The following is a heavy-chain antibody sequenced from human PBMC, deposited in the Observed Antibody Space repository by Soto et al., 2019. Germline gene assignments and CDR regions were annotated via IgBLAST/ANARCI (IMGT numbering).Heavy chain of an antibody. Sequence: PSETLSLTCAVSGGSISSDNWWSWVRQPPGKGLEWIGEIYHSGSTKYGPSLKSRDTISVDKSKNQLALKLSSVTAADTAVYYCAKMGPGSFDPWGQGTLVTVSS. CDR1: GGSISSDNW. CDR2: IYHSGST. J-gene: IGHJ5*02. V-gene: IGHV4-4*02. CDR3: AKMGPGSFDP. D-gene: IGHD3-10*01.